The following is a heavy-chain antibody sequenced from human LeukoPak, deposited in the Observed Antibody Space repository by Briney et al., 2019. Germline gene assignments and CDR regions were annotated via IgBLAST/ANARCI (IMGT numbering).Heavy chain of an antibody. V-gene: IGHV3-53*01. Sequence: GGSLRLSCAASDFTVSSNYMNWVRQAPGKGLEWVSVIYSGGTTYYADSVKGRFTISRDNFKNTLSLQMNSLRAEDMAVYYCVRAWTGRYCRGGSCYRLYYFDYWGQGTLVTVSS. CDR1: DFTVSSNY. CDR3: VRAWTGRYCRGGSCYRLYYFDY. J-gene: IGHJ4*02. CDR2: IYSGGTT. D-gene: IGHD2-15*01.